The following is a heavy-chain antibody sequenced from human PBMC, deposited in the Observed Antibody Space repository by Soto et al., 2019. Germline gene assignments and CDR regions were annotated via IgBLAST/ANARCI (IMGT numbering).Heavy chain of an antibody. J-gene: IGHJ3*02. D-gene: IGHD3-22*01. V-gene: IGHV4-59*01. CDR3: ARAGYYYDSSGYTLGAFDI. Sequence: SETLSLTCTVSGGSISSYYWSWIRQPPGKGLEWIGYIYYSGSTNYNPSLKSRVTISVDTSKNQFSLKLSSVTAADTAVYYCARAGYYYDSSGYTLGAFDIWGQGTMVTVSS. CDR2: IYYSGST. CDR1: GGSISSYY.